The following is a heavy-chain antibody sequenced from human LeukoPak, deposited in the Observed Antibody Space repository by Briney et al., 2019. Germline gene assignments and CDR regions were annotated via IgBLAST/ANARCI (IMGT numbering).Heavy chain of an antibody. CDR2: IKSKTDGGTT. CDR3: TTASLYDSSGYSPDDVFDI. V-gene: IGHV3-15*01. Sequence: GGSLRLSCAASGFTFSNAWMSWVRQAPGKGLEWVGRIKSKTDGGTTDYAAPVKGRFTISRDDSKNTLYLQMNSLKTEDTAVYYCTTASLYDSSGYSPDDVFDIWGQGKMVTVSS. D-gene: IGHD3-22*01. J-gene: IGHJ3*02. CDR1: GFTFSNAW.